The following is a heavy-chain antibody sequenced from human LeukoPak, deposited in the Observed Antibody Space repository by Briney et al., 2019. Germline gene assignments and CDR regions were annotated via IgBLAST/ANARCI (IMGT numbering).Heavy chain of an antibody. Sequence: GGSLRLSCAASGFTFRNHWMHWVRQTPGKGLVWVSRISSDGSSTTYADSVKGRFTISSDNAKNTLYLQMNNLRAEDTAMYYCARDQRVTGRPDIDYWGQGTLVIVSS. CDR1: GFTFRNHW. D-gene: IGHD6-6*01. CDR3: ARDQRVTGRPDIDY. J-gene: IGHJ4*02. CDR2: ISSDGSST. V-gene: IGHV3-74*03.